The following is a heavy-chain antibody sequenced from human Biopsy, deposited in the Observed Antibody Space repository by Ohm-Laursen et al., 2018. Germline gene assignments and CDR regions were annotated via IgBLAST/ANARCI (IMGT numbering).Heavy chain of an antibody. D-gene: IGHD1-14*01. J-gene: IGHJ5*02. CDR1: GGSISGYH. Sequence: TLSLTCTVSGGSISGYHWSWIRQPAGKGLEWIGQIYTSGITNYNPSLKSRVTMSVDTSKNKFSLRVSSVTAADTAVYYCARDRDRRGWFDPWGQGTLVTVSS. CDR3: ARDRDRRGWFDP. CDR2: IYTSGIT. V-gene: IGHV4-4*07.